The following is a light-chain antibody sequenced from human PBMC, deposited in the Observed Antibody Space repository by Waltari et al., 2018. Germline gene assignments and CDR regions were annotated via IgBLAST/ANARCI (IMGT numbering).Light chain of an antibody. CDR3: QQSRQWPRRT. CDR2: DAS. V-gene: IGKV3-15*01. J-gene: IGKJ2*01. CDR1: QSVSST. Sequence: EILMTQSPATLSVSPGERATLSCRASQSVSSTLAWYQQKPGQAPRLLIYDASTRATGIPARFSGSGSGTDFSLTISSLESEDFAFYYCQQSRQWPRRTFGQGTKLE.